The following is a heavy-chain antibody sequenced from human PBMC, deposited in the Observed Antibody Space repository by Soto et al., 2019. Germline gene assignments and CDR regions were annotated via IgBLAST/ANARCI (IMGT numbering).Heavy chain of an antibody. CDR3: TRYSGKYQPPIDS. V-gene: IGHV3-30*03. CDR2: ISYDGSNK. Sequence: QVQLVESGGGVVQPGRSLRLSCAASGFTFSHYGIHWVRQAPGNGLEWLAVISYDGSNKHYSDSVKGRFTVSRDNSKNTLYLQMNRLRAEETAVYFDTRYSGKYQPPIDSWGQGTLVTVSS. J-gene: IGHJ4*02. D-gene: IGHD1-26*01. CDR1: GFTFSHYG.